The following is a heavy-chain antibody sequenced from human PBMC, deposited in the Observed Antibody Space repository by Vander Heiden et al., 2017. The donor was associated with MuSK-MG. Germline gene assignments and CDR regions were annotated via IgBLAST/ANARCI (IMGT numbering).Heavy chain of an antibody. CDR2: ISSSGSTI. V-gene: IGHV3-48*03. D-gene: IGHD3-9*01. J-gene: IGHJ6*03. CDR1: GFTFSSYE. CDR3: ARESAKLRYFDWSSLNYYYYYYMDV. Sequence: EVQLVESGGGLVQPGGSLRLSCAASGFTFSSYEMNWVRQAPGKGLEWVSYISSSGSTIYYADSVKGRFTISRDNAKNSLYLQMNSLRAEDTAVYYCARESAKLRYFDWSSLNYYYYYYMDVWGKGTTVTVSS.